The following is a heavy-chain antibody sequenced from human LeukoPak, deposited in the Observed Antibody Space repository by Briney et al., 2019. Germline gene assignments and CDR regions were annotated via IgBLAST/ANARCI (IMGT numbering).Heavy chain of an antibody. Sequence: GGSLRLSCAASGFTCSSYSMNWVRQAPGKGLEWVSSISSSSSYIYYADSVKGRFTISRDSAKNSLYLQMNSLRAEDTAVYYCARAGYCSGGSCETIDYWGQGTLVTVSS. J-gene: IGHJ4*02. CDR1: GFTCSSYS. CDR3: ARAGYCSGGSCETIDY. D-gene: IGHD2-15*01. V-gene: IGHV3-21*01. CDR2: ISSSSSYI.